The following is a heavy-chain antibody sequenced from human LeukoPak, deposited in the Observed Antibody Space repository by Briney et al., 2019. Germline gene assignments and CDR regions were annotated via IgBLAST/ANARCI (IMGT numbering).Heavy chain of an antibody. V-gene: IGHV3-23*01. CDR2: ISGSGGST. CDR3: ARAPGLYCFDF. D-gene: IGHD2-15*01. J-gene: IGHJ4*02. Sequence: GGSLRLSCAASGFTFSTYAMTWVRRAPGKGLEGVSSISGSGGSTYYADSVKGRFTISRDNSKNTLNLQMNSLRAEDTAVYYCARAPGLYCFDFWGQGTPVTVSS. CDR1: GFTFSTYA.